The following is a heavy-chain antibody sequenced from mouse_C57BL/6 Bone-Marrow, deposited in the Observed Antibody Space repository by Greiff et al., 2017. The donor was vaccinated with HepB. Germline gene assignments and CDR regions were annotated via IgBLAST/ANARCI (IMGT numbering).Heavy chain of an antibody. CDR3: ARGPPYAMDY. CDR1: GYTFTSYW. CDR2: IDPSDSYT. V-gene: IGHV1-50*01. Sequence: QVQLQQPGAELVKPGASVKLSCKASGYTFTSYWMQWVKQRPGQGLEWIGEIDPSDSYTNYNEKFKSKATLTVDTSSSTAYMQLSSLTSEDSAVYYCARGPPYAMDYWGQGTSVTVSS. J-gene: IGHJ4*01.